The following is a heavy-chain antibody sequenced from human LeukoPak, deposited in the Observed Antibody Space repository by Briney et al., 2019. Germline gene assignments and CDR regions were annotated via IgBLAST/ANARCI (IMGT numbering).Heavy chain of an antibody. V-gene: IGHV3-21*01. CDR1: GFTFSSYS. D-gene: IGHD3-22*01. CDR3: ARVEDDDSEDY. Sequence: GGSLRLSCAASGFTFSSYSMNWVRQAPGKGLEWVSSIGSSSSYKYYADSVKGRFTISRDNAKNSLYLQMNSLRAEDTAVYYCARVEDDDSEDYWGQGTLVTVSS. CDR2: IGSSSSYK. J-gene: IGHJ4*02.